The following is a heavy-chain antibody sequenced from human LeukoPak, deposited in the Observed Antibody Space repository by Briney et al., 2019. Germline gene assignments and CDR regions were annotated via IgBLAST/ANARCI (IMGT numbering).Heavy chain of an antibody. Sequence: GGSLRLSCAASGFTFSSYAMHWVRQAPGKGLEWVAVISYDGSNKYYADSVKGRFTISRDNSKNTLYLQMNSLRAEDTAVYYCARADYYDSSGYFDYWGQGTLVTVSS. CDR3: ARADYYDSSGYFDY. V-gene: IGHV3-30-3*01. D-gene: IGHD3-22*01. CDR1: GFTFSSYA. J-gene: IGHJ4*02. CDR2: ISYDGSNK.